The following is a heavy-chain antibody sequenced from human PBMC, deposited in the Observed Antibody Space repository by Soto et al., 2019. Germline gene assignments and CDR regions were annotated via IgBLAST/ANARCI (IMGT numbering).Heavy chain of an antibody. CDR2: INPDNGGA. V-gene: IGHV1-2*04. CDR3: ARDQVPPDYGPYYGMDV. CDR1: GYTFINYH. Sequence: ASVKVSCKATGYTFINYHLHWVRQAPGQGLEWMGWINPDNGGAKMAQKFLGWVSMTRDTSMTTAYMELNSVKSDDTAVYYCARDQVPPDYGPYYGMDVWGQGTTVTVSS. D-gene: IGHD4-17*01. J-gene: IGHJ6*02.